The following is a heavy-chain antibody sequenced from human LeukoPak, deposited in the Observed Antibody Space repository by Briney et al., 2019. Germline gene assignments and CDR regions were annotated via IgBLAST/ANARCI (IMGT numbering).Heavy chain of an antibody. CDR3: AKDQEYYMDV. CDR2: IRYDGSNK. Sequence: PGGSLRLSCAASGFTFSGSAMHWVRQAPGKGLEWVAFIRYDGSNKYYADSVKGRFTISRDNSKNTLYLQMNSLRAEDTAVYYCAKDQEYYMDVWGKGTTVTISS. CDR1: GFTFSGSA. J-gene: IGHJ6*03. V-gene: IGHV3-30*02.